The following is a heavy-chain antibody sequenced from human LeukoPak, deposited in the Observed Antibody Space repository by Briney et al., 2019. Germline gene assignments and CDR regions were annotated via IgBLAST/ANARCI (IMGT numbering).Heavy chain of an antibody. CDR3: ARSSRYCSSTSCLYY. Sequence: GGSLRLSCAASGFIVSTNYMSWVRQAPGKGLEWVSVLYSGGTTYYADSVKGRFTISRDNSKNTLYLQMNSLRAEDTAVYYCARSSRYCSSTSCLYYWGQGTLVTVSS. V-gene: IGHV3-66*01. CDR1: GFIVSTNY. J-gene: IGHJ4*02. CDR2: LYSGGTT. D-gene: IGHD2-2*01.